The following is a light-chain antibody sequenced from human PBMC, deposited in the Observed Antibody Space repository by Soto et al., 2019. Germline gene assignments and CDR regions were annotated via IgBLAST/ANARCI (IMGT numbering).Light chain of an antibody. Sequence: MTQSPATLSLSQAERLTLSWKASQSVGSSLAWYQRKPGQAPRLLLYGASTRATGIPATFSGSGSGTEFTLTISSLQSEDFAVYFCQQYNNWPPWTFGHGTKVDIK. CDR1: QSVGSS. CDR2: GAS. CDR3: QQYNNWPPWT. J-gene: IGKJ1*01. V-gene: IGKV3-15*01.